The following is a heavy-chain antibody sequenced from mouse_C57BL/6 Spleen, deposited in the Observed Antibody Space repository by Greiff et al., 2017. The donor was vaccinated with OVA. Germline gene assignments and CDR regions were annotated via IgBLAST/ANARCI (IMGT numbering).Heavy chain of an antibody. CDR2: IYPGDGDT. Sequence: QVQLQQSGPELVKPGASVKISCKASGYAFSSSWMNWVKQRPGKGLEWIGRIYPGDGDTNYNGKFKGKATLTADKSSSTAYMQLSSLTSEDSGVCCCASWGDHFDDWGKGTTLTVSS. J-gene: IGHJ2*01. V-gene: IGHV1-82*01. CDR1: GYAFSSSW. D-gene: IGHD3-3*01. CDR3: ASWGDHFDD.